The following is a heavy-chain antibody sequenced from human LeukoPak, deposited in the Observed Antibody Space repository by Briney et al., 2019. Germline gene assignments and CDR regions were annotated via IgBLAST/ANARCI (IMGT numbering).Heavy chain of an antibody. CDR2: ISAYNANT. D-gene: IGHD2-2*01. Sequence: ASMKVSCKASGYTFTSYGISWVRQAPGQGLEWRGWISAYNANTNYGQKLQGRVTMTTDTSTSAAYMELRSLRSDDTAVYYCARGRYGYCSSTSCYVFDYWGQGTLVTVSS. CDR1: GYTFTSYG. V-gene: IGHV1-18*01. CDR3: ARGRYGYCSSTSCYVFDY. J-gene: IGHJ4*02.